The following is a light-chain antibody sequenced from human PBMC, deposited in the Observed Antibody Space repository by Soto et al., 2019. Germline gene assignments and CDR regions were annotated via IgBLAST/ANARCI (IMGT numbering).Light chain of an antibody. Sequence: IHMTQSPSTLSASVSDRVTITYRASQSISSWLAWYQQKPGKAPKLLIYKASSLESGVPSRFSGSGSGTEFTLTISSLQPDDFATYYCQQYNSYPWTFGQGTKVDIK. CDR1: QSISSW. CDR3: QQYNSYPWT. V-gene: IGKV1-5*03. J-gene: IGKJ1*01. CDR2: KAS.